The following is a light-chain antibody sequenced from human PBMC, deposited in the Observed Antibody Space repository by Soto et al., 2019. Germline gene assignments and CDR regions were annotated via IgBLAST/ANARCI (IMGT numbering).Light chain of an antibody. CDR3: SAWNDRLNGWV. CDR2: NND. Sequence: QSVLTQPPSASGTPGQRVAISCSGSSSNIGSNTVHWYQQLPGTAPKVLIYNNDRRPSGVPDLFSGYMAGTSASLAISGLQSEEEADYYCSAWNDRLNGWVFGGRTKLTVL. V-gene: IGLV1-44*01. CDR1: SSNIGSNT. J-gene: IGLJ3*02.